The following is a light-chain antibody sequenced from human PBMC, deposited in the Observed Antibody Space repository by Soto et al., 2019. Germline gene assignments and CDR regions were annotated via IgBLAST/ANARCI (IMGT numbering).Light chain of an antibody. Sequence: QSALTQPASVSGSPGPSITISCTGTSGHVDAFDYVSWYQQHPGKAPKLMIFEVSDRPSGVSDRFSGSKSGSTASLTISGLQAEDEADYFCTSFTSSSTQVFGTGTKVTVL. CDR1: SGHVDAFDY. CDR2: EVS. CDR3: TSFTSSSTQV. J-gene: IGLJ1*01. V-gene: IGLV2-14*01.